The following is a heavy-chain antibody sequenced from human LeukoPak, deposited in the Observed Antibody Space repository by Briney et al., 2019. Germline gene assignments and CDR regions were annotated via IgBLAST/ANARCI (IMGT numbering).Heavy chain of an antibody. CDR2: MNPNSGNT. V-gene: IGHV1-8*01. J-gene: IGHJ5*02. CDR3: ARLERVVTYYDFWSGYAAPNSFDP. Sequence: GASVKVSCKASGYTFTSYDINWVRQATGQGLEWMGWMNPNSGNTGYAQKFQGRVTMTRNTSISTAYMELSSPRSEDTAVYYCARLERVVTYYDFWSGYAAPNSFDPWGQGTLVTVSS. CDR1: GYTFTSYD. D-gene: IGHD3-3*01.